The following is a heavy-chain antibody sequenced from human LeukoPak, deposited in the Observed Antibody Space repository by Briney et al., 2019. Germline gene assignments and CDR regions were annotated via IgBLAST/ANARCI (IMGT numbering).Heavy chain of an antibody. CDR3: ARAASGYYMDV. J-gene: IGHJ6*03. V-gene: IGHV4-59*01. CDR1: GGSISSYY. D-gene: IGHD1-1*01. CDR2: IYYSGST. Sequence: SETLSLTCTVSGGSISSYYWSWVREPPGKELEWIGYIYYSGSTNYNPSLMSRVTISVDTSKNQFSLKLNSVTAADTAVYYCARAASGYYMDVWGNGTTATVSS.